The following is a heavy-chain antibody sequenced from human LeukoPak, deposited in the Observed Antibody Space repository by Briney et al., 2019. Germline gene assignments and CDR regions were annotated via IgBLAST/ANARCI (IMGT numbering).Heavy chain of an antibody. J-gene: IGHJ4*02. Sequence: SETLSLTCAVSGGSISGGGYFWSWIRQPPGKGLEWIGYVYHSGTTLYNPSPKSLKSRVTISVDKSRNQFSLKVKSVTAADTAVYYCAASMTTVTTIDYWGQGTLVTVSS. CDR2: VYHSGTT. CDR3: AASMTTVTTIDY. D-gene: IGHD4-17*01. V-gene: IGHV4-30-2*02. CDR1: GGSISGGGYF.